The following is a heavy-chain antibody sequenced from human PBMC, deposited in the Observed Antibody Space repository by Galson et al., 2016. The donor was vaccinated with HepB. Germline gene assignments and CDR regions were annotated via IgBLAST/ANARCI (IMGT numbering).Heavy chain of an antibody. CDR2: XXXSGXX. CDR3: ARDVVIVLPTATALSYYYXMDV. Sequence: TLSLTCNVSGGSIXXXHHXXXWXXXHPXXXLEXXGYXXXSGXXXYNXXLKSRLXISVDTSKXXFSXXLRSVTAADXXVYYCARDVVIVLPTATALSYYYXMDVWGXXTTXTVSS. J-gene: IGHJ6*03. D-gene: IGHD2/OR15-2a*01. CDR1: GGSIXXXHHX. V-gene: IGHV4-31*03.